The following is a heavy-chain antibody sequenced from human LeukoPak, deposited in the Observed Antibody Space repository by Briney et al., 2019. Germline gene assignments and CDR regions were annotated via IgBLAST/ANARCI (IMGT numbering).Heavy chain of an antibody. J-gene: IGHJ3*02. CDR2: ISGSGGAT. Sequence: GGSLRLSCAASGFTFSSYEMNWVRQAPGKGLEWVSAISGSGGATYYADSVKGRCTISKDNSKNTLYVQMNSLRAEDTAVYYCARAYSGSLTTFDIWGQGTMVTVSS. CDR3: ARAYSGSLTTFDI. D-gene: IGHD1-26*01. V-gene: IGHV3-23*01. CDR1: GFTFSSYE.